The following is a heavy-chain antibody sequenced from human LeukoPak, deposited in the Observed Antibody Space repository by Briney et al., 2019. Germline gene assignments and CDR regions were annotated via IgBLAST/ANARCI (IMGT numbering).Heavy chain of an antibody. J-gene: IGHJ4*02. Sequence: GGSLRLSCVASGFTFSTYAMTWVRQAPGKGLEWVSTLKGGSEGTYYADSVKGRFTISRDNSKNTLYLEMNSLRADDTAVYYCAKARGISSGWTFFDSWGPGTLVTVSS. CDR1: GFTFSTYA. CDR2: LKGGSEGT. V-gene: IGHV3-23*01. CDR3: AKARGISSGWTFFDS. D-gene: IGHD6-19*01.